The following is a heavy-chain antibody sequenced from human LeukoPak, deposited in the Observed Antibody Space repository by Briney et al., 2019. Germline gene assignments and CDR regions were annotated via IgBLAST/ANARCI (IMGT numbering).Heavy chain of an antibody. CDR3: AKVFVLMRGTPENWFDP. V-gene: IGHV3-30*04. J-gene: IGHJ5*02. CDR2: ISDHGSEK. D-gene: IGHD1-14*01. CDR1: GFTFSNYA. Sequence: GGSLRLSCTASGFTFSNYAIHWVRQAPGKGLEWVAVISDHGSEKYYADSVRGRFSISRDNSMDTLYLQMNSLRDEDTAIYFCAKVFVLMRGTPENWFDPWGQGTLVTVSS.